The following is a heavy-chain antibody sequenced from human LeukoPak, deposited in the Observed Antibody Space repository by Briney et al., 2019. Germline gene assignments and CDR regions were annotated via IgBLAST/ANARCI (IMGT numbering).Heavy chain of an antibody. V-gene: IGHV1-8*03. J-gene: IGHJ4*02. Sequence: GASVKVSCKASGYTFTSCDINWVRQATGQGLEWMGWMNPNSGNTGYAQKFQGRVTITRNTSISTAYMELSSLRSEDTAVYYCAKESSYSSGPTDCWGKGTLVTVSS. CDR1: GYTFTSCD. D-gene: IGHD6-25*01. CDR3: AKESSYSSGPTDC. CDR2: MNPNSGNT.